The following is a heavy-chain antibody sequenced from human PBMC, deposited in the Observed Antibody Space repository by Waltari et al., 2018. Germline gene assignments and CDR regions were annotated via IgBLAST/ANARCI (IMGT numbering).Heavy chain of an antibody. Sequence: EVQLVESGGGLVQPGGSLRLSCAASGFTFSSYAMHWVRQAPGKGLEYVSAISSNGGSTYYANSVKGRFTISRDNSKNTLYLQMGSLRAEDMAVYYCAREGGYSYGYMNYWGQGTLVTVSS. CDR1: GFTFSSYA. V-gene: IGHV3-64*01. CDR3: AREGGYSYGYMNY. D-gene: IGHD5-18*01. CDR2: ISSNGGST. J-gene: IGHJ4*02.